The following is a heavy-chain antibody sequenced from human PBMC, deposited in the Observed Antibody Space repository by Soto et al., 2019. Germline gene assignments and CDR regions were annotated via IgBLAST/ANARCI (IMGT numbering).Heavy chain of an antibody. Sequence: LXLSFASSGFTFSSYAMSWVRQAPGKGLEWVSAISGSGGSTYYADSVKGGFTISRNNTKNTLYLQMNSLRAEDTAAYYCEKEVAAAGFFNWFDPWGQGTLVTVYS. CDR3: EKEVAAAGFFNWFDP. CDR1: GFTFSSYA. J-gene: IGHJ5*02. CDR2: ISGSGGST. V-gene: IGHV3-23*01. D-gene: IGHD6-13*01.